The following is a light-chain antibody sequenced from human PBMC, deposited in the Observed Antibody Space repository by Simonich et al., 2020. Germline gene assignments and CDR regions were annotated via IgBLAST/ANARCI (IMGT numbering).Light chain of an antibody. CDR3: MQALQTPWT. V-gene: IGKV2-29*03. CDR1: QTLLHSDGKTY. J-gene: IGKJ1*01. Sequence: DIVMTQTPLSLSVTPGQPASISCKSSQTLLHSDGKTYLSWYLQKPGQSPQLLIYEVSNRVSGVPDRFSGSGSGKDFTLKISRVEAEDVGVYYCMQALQTPWTFGQGTKVEIK. CDR2: EVS.